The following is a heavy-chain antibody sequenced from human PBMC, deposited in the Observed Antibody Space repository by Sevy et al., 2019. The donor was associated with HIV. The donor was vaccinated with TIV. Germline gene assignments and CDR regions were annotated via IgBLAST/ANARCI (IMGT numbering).Heavy chain of an antibody. D-gene: IGHD6-19*01. J-gene: IGHJ4*02. CDR3: AKEWTQLSGWFRESDY. Sequence: GGSLRLSCAASGFTFSSYAMSWVRQAPGKGLEWVSGISRSGGHTYYADSVRGRFTISRDNSKNTLYLQMNSLRADDTALYYCAKEWTQLSGWFRESDYWGQGTLVTVSS. CDR2: ISRSGGHT. CDR1: GFTFSSYA. V-gene: IGHV3-23*01.